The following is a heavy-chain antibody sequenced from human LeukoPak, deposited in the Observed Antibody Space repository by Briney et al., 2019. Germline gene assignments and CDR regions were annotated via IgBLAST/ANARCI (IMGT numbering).Heavy chain of an antibody. CDR3: ARSPSRRNWFDP. J-gene: IGHJ5*02. CDR1: GYSISSGYY. Sequence: SETLSLTCAVSGYSISSGYYWGWIRQPPGKGLEWIGSIYHSGSTYYNPSLKSRVTISVDTSKNQFSLKLSSVTAADTAVYYCARSPSRRNWFDPWGQGTLVTVSS. V-gene: IGHV4-38-2*01. CDR2: IYHSGST.